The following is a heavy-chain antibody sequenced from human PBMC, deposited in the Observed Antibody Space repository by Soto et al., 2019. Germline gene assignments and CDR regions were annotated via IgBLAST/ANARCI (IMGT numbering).Heavy chain of an antibody. CDR3: ATDPRVVGYYYYGMDV. D-gene: IGHD2-15*01. J-gene: IGHJ6*02. Sequence: ASVKVSCKVSGYTLTELSMHWVRQAPGKGLEWMGGFDPEDGETIYAQKFQGRVTMTEDTSTDTAYMELSSLRSEDTAVYYCATDPRVVGYYYYGMDVWGQGTTVTVSS. CDR2: FDPEDGET. CDR1: GYTLTELS. V-gene: IGHV1-24*01.